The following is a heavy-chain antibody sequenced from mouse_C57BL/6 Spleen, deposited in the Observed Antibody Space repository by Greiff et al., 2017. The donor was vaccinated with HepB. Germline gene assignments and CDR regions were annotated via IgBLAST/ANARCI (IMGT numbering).Heavy chain of an antibody. CDR3: ARRPFYYGSSSYYFDY. Sequence: VKLMESGAELMKPGASVKLSCKATGYTFTGYWIEWVKQRPGHGLEWIGEILPGSGSTNYNEKFKGKATFTADTSSNTAYMQLSSLTTEDSAIYYCARRPFYYGSSSYYFDYWGQGTTLTVSS. CDR1: GYTFTGYW. J-gene: IGHJ2*01. CDR2: ILPGSGST. V-gene: IGHV1-9*01. D-gene: IGHD1-1*01.